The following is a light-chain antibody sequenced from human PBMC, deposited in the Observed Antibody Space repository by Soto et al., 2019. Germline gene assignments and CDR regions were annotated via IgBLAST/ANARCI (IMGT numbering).Light chain of an antibody. Sequence: EIVLTQSPGTLSLSPGERATLSCRASQSVSSIYLAWYQQKPGQAPRLVIYGASNRATGVPDRFSGSGSGTVFSLTISRLETEDFAVYYCQQYGGSWTFGQGTKVEIK. CDR3: QQYGGSWT. CDR2: GAS. V-gene: IGKV3-20*01. CDR1: QSVSSIY. J-gene: IGKJ1*01.